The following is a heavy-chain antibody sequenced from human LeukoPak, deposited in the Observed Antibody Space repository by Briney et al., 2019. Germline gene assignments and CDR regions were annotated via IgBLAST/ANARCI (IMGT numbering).Heavy chain of an antibody. CDR3: ARDPAAGDYGDYYFDY. V-gene: IGHV3-30-3*01. Sequence: GGSLRLSCAASGFTFSSYAMHWVRQAPGKGLEWVAVISYDGSNKYYADSVKGRFTISRDNSKNTLYLQMNSLRAEDTAVYYCARDPAAGDYGDYYFDYWGQGTLVTVSS. CDR2: ISYDGSNK. J-gene: IGHJ4*02. D-gene: IGHD4-17*01. CDR1: GFTFSSYA.